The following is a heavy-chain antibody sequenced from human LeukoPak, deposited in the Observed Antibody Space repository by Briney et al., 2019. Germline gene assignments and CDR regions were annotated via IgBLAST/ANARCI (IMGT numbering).Heavy chain of an antibody. CDR3: ARVVGVPAAIYTVFDY. Sequence: KPSETLSLTCTVSGYSISSGYYWGWIRQPPGKGLEWIGSINHSGSTYYNPSLKSRITISVDTSKNQFSLKLSSVTAADTAVYYCARVVGVPAAIYTVFDYWGQGTLVTVSS. J-gene: IGHJ4*02. V-gene: IGHV4-38-2*02. CDR2: INHSGST. D-gene: IGHD2-2*02. CDR1: GYSISSGYY.